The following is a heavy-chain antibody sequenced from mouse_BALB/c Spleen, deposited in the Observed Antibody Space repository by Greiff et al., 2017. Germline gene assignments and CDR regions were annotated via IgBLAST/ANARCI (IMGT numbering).Heavy chain of an antibody. Sequence: DVMLVESGGGLVKPGGSLKLSCAASGFAFSSYDMSWVRQTPEKRLEWVAYISSGGGSTYYPDTVKGRFTISRDNAKNTLYLQMSSLKSEDTAMYYCARSYGYYFDYWGQGTTLTVSS. CDR2: ISSGGGST. D-gene: IGHD2-2*01. CDR3: ARSYGYYFDY. CDR1: GFAFSSYD. V-gene: IGHV5-12-1*01. J-gene: IGHJ2*01.